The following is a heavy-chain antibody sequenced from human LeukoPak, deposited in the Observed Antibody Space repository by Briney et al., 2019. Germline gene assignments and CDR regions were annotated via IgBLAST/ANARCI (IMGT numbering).Heavy chain of an antibody. CDR3: ARGSDTMVRGVINWFDP. CDR1: GYTFISHY. J-gene: IGHJ5*02. CDR2: INPSGGST. V-gene: IGHV1-46*01. Sequence: ASVKVSCKASGYTFISHYMHWVRQAPGQGLEWMGIINPSGGSTSYAQKFQGRVTMTRDMSTSTVYMELSSLRSEDTAVYYCARGSDTMVRGVINWFDPWGQGTLVTVSS. D-gene: IGHD3-10*01.